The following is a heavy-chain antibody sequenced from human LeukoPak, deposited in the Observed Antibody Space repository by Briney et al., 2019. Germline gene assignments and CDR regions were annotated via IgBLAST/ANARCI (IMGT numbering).Heavy chain of an antibody. CDR3: ARDQASDYYGMDV. V-gene: IGHV1-69*04. Sequence: GASVKVSCKASGGTFSSYAISWVRQAPGQGLEWMGRIIPILGIANYAQKFQGRVTITADKSTSTAYMELSSLRSEDTAVYYCARDQASDYYGMDVWGQGTTVTVSS. J-gene: IGHJ6*02. CDR2: IIPILGIA. CDR1: GGTFSSYA.